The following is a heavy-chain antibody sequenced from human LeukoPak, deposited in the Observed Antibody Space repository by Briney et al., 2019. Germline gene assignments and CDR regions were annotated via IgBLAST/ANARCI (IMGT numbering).Heavy chain of an antibody. Sequence: GGSLRLSCAASGFTFSDYYMSWIRQAPGKGLEGVSYISSSGSTIYYADSVKGRFTISRDNAKNSLYLQMNSLRAEDTAVYYCARAISSGWYRWDAFDIWGQGTMVTVSS. D-gene: IGHD6-19*01. CDR2: ISSSGSTI. CDR1: GFTFSDYY. V-gene: IGHV3-11*01. J-gene: IGHJ3*02. CDR3: ARAISSGWYRWDAFDI.